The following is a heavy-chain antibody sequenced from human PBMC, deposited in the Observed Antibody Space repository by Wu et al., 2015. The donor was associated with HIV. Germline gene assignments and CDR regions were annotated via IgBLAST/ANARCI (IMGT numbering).Heavy chain of an antibody. Sequence: QVQLVQSGAEVKKPGSSVKVSCKASGGTFSSRAISWVRQAPGQGLEWMGRIIPIFDRIHYKQKFQGRVFITADEATSTVYMELSSLRSDDTAVYYCTRDLAFLYYDSSGYSKFDYWGQGTLVTVSS. CDR1: GGTFSSRA. CDR2: IIPIFDRI. J-gene: IGHJ4*02. D-gene: IGHD3-22*01. CDR3: TRDLAFLYYDSSGYSKFDY. V-gene: IGHV1-69*13.